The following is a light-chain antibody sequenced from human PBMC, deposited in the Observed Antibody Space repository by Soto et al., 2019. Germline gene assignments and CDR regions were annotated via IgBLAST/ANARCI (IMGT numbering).Light chain of an antibody. J-gene: IGKJ1*01. Sequence: DILMTQSPSTLSSSVGDRVTITCRASQTISTFLAWYQQRPGKAPNLLIYKASSIESGVPARFSGSGSGTEFTLTISSLQPDDFATYFCQQYSTFPWTFGQGTKVEVK. CDR2: KAS. CDR3: QQYSTFPWT. V-gene: IGKV1-5*03. CDR1: QTISTF.